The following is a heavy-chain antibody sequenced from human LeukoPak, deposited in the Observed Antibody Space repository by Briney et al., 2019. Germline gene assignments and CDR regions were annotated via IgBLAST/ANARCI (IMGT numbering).Heavy chain of an antibody. CDR2: ISSSSSYI. CDR1: GFTFSSYS. V-gene: IGHV3-21*01. D-gene: IGHD3-10*01. CDR3: ARDAITMVRGVISP. Sequence: GGSLRLSCAASGFTFSSYSMNWVRQAPGKGLEWVSSISSSSSYIYYADSVKGRFTISRDNAKNSRYLQMNSLRAEDTAVYYCARDAITMVRGVISPWGQGTLVTVSS. J-gene: IGHJ5*02.